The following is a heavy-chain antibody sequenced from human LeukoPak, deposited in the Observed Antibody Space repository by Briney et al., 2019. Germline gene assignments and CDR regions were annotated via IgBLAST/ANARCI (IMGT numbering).Heavy chain of an antibody. V-gene: IGHV1-2*02. Sequence: ASVKVSCKASGYTFTGYYMHWVRQAPGQGLEWMGWINPNSGGTNYAQKFQGRVTMTRDTSISTAYMELSRLRSDDTAVYYCARFSVMVTGYYGMDVWGQGTTVTVSS. J-gene: IGHJ6*02. CDR3: ARFSVMVTGYYGMDV. CDR2: INPNSGGT. D-gene: IGHD2-21*02. CDR1: GYTFTGYY.